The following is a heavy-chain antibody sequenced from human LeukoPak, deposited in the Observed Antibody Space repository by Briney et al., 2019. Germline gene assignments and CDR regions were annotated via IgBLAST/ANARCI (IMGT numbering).Heavy chain of an antibody. V-gene: IGHV3-15*01. CDR1: GFTFSSVW. Sequence: PGGSLRLSCTASGFTFSSVWMSWVRQAPGKGLEWVCRVKSETNGGTTDYAAPVKGRFTIARDDSKNTLYLQMTSLKTEDTAVYYCTTDPSTMIVVVTNWYFDLWGRGTLVTVSS. J-gene: IGHJ2*01. CDR2: VKSETNGGTT. CDR3: TTDPSTMIVVVTNWYFDL. D-gene: IGHD3-22*01.